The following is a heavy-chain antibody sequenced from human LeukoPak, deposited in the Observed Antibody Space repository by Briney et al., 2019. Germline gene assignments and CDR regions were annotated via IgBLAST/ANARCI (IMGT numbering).Heavy chain of an antibody. CDR1: GGSISSSY. Sequence: SETLSLTCTVSGGSISSSYWGWIRQPPGKGLEWIGYISYSGSTKYNPSLKSRVTLSVDTSKNQFSLKVNSVTAADTAVYYCARRGVEMAPVRPDNWFDSWGQGTLVTVSS. D-gene: IGHD5-24*01. J-gene: IGHJ5*01. CDR2: ISYSGST. V-gene: IGHV4-59*08. CDR3: ARRGVEMAPVRPDNWFDS.